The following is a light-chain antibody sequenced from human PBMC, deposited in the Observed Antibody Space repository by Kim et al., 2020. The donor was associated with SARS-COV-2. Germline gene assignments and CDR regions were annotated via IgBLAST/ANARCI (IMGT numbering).Light chain of an antibody. J-gene: IGKJ4*01. Sequence: GDRVTIPCRASQGIINYLAWYQQKPGKVPKLLIHDASTLRSVVPSRFSGSGSGTDFTLTITSLQPEDVATYYCQKYYGAPLTFGGGTKVDIK. V-gene: IGKV1-27*01. CDR2: DAS. CDR3: QKYYGAPLT. CDR1: QGIINY.